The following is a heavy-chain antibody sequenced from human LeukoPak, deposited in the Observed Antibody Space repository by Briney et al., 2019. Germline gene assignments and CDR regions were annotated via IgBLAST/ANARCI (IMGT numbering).Heavy chain of an antibody. Sequence: ASVKVSCTASGYTFTSYAMHWVRQDPGQRLEWMGWINAGNGNTKYSQKFQGRVTITRDTSASTAYMELSSLRSEDTAVYYCARDKGYSYGYAFDYWGQGTLVTVSS. CDR3: ARDKGYSYGYAFDY. D-gene: IGHD5-18*01. CDR2: INAGNGNT. J-gene: IGHJ4*02. V-gene: IGHV1-3*01. CDR1: GYTFTSYA.